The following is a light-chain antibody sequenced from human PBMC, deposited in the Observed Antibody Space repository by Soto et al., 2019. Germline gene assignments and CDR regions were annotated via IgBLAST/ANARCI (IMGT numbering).Light chain of an antibody. V-gene: IGLV2-14*01. CDR2: DVS. CDR1: SSDVGDYNY. CDR3: SSYTSSSTLV. J-gene: IGLJ2*01. Sequence: QSVLTQPASVSGSPGQSITISCTGTSSDVGDYNYVSWYQQHPGEAPKLMIYDVSNRPSGVSNRFSGSKSGNTASLTVSGLQAEDEADYYCSSYTSSSTLVFGGGTK.